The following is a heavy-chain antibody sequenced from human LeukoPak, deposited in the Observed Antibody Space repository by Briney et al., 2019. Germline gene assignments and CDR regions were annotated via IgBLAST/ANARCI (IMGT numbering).Heavy chain of an antibody. CDR2: IHPSGST. CDR3: ARAVGYNPVFDY. CDR1: DGSMSSYY. Sequence: PSETLSLTCTVSDGSMSSYYWSWIRQPAGKGLEWIGRIHPSGSTDYNPSLKSQVTVSVDTSKNQFSLKLNSVTAADTAVYYCARAVGYNPVFDYWGQGTLVTVSS. J-gene: IGHJ4*02. D-gene: IGHD5-18*01. V-gene: IGHV4-4*07.